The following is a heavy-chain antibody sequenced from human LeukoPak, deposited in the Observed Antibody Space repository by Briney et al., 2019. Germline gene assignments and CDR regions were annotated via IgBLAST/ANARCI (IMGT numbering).Heavy chain of an antibody. Sequence: QPGGSLRLFCAASGFTFSSYSMNWGRQAPGKGLEWVSYISSSSSTIYYADSVKGRFTISRDNAKNSLYLQMNSLRAEDTAVYYCARDSMVRGVIPFDYWVQGTLVTVSS. D-gene: IGHD3-10*01. CDR2: ISSSSSTI. CDR3: ARDSMVRGVIPFDY. J-gene: IGHJ4*02. CDR1: GFTFSSYS. V-gene: IGHV3-48*01.